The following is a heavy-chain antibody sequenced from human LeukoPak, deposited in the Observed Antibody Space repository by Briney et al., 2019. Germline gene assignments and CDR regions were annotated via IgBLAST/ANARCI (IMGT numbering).Heavy chain of an antibody. Sequence: SQTLSLTCTVSGGSISSGSSYWGWIRQPAGKGLEWIGRIYTSGNTNYKPSLQSRVTISVDTAKNQFSLKLSSVTAADTAVYYCTRGDNTWGQGTLVTVSS. J-gene: IGHJ5*02. CDR2: IYTSGNT. V-gene: IGHV4-61*02. CDR1: GGSISSGSSY. CDR3: TRGDNT. D-gene: IGHD2/OR15-2a*01.